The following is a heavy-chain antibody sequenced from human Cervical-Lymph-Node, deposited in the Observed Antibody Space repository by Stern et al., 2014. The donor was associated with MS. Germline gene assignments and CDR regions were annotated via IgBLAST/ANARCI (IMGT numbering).Heavy chain of an antibody. J-gene: IGHJ6*02. CDR3: ARDRLDGDYIYYYGLDV. Sequence: VQLVESGGGVVRPGRSLRLSCATSGFTFSRYAVLWVRQAPGKGLGWVAAISYDGSNKFYGDSVKGRFTISRDNSKNTLFLQMNNLRPEDSGVYHCARDRLDGDYIYYYGLDVWGQGTTVTVSS. D-gene: IGHD4-17*01. CDR1: GFTFSRYA. V-gene: IGHV3-30*04. CDR2: ISYDGSNK.